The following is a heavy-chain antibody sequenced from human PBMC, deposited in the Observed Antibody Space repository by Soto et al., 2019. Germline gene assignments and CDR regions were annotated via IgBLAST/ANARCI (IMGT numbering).Heavy chain of an antibody. V-gene: IGHV3-30-3*01. CDR1: GFTFSSYA. Sequence: QVQLVESGGGVVQPGRSLRLSCAASGFTFSSYAMHWVRQAPGKGLEWVAVISYDGSNKYYADSVKGRFTISRDNSKNTLYLQMNSLRAEDTAVYYCARTPRGQWELPYYYYGMDVWGRGTTVTVSS. CDR3: ARTPRGQWELPYYYYGMDV. CDR2: ISYDGSNK. J-gene: IGHJ6*02. D-gene: IGHD1-26*01.